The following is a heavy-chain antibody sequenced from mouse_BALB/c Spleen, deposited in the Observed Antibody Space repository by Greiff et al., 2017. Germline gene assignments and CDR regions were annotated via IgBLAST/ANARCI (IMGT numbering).Heavy chain of an antibody. CDR1: GFTFSSFG. V-gene: IGHV5-17*02. CDR3: ARFGYAMDY. CDR2: ISSGSSTI. J-gene: IGHJ4*01. Sequence: VQLQQSGGGLVQPGGSRKLSCAASGFTFSSFGMHWVRQAPEKGLEWVAYISSGSSTIYYADTVKGRFTISRDNPKNTLFLQMTSLRSEDTAMYYCARFGYAMDYWGQGTSVTVSS.